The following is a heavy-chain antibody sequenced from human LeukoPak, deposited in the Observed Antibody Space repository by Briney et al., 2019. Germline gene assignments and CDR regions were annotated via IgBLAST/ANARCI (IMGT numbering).Heavy chain of an antibody. V-gene: IGHV4-59*01. CDR3: AREVRRPTGPDSYYYMDV. J-gene: IGHJ6*03. D-gene: IGHD1-1*01. CDR2: MYYTGTTYYSGST. Sequence: PSETLSLTCTVSGGSISSYYWSWIRQPPGKGLEWVGYMYYTGTTYYSGSTNYNPSLKSRVTISVDTSKNQFSLKLSSVTAADTAVYYCAREVRRPTGPDSYYYMDVWGKGTTVTVSS. CDR1: GGSISSYY.